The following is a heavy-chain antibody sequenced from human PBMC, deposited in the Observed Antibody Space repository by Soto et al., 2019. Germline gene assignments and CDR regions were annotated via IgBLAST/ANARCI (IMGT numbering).Heavy chain of an antibody. Sequence: PGGSLRLSCAASAFTFSSYWMSWVRQAPGKGLEWVATINQDGSEKYYVDSVKGRFTISRDNAKNSLFLQMNSLRAEDTAVYYCATDGPIAVSAPGNYYGMDVWGQGTTVTVSS. CDR3: ATDGPIAVSAPGNYYGMDV. V-gene: IGHV3-7*03. CDR2: INQDGSEK. D-gene: IGHD6-19*01. J-gene: IGHJ6*02. CDR1: AFTFSSYW.